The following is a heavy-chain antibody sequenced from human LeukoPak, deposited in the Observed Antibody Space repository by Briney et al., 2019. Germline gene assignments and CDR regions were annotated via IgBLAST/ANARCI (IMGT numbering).Heavy chain of an antibody. J-gene: IGHJ4*02. V-gene: IGHV4-59*01. CDR2: IYYSGST. Sequence: SETLSLTCSVSGGSISSYYWSCIRQPPGKGLEWIGYIYYSGSTNYNPSLKSRVTISVDTSKNQFSLKLSSVTAADTAVYYCASGSYFRIGCFDYWGQGTLVTVSS. CDR1: GGSISSYY. D-gene: IGHD1-26*01. CDR3: ASGSYFRIGCFDY.